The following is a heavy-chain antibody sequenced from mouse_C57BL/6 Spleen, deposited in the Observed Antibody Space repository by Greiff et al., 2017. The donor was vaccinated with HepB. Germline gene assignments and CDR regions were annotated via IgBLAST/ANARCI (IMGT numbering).Heavy chain of an antibody. D-gene: IGHD2-3*01. Sequence: QVQLQQPGAELVKPGASVKVSCKASGYTFTSYWMHWVKQSPGQGLEWIGRIHPSDSDTNYNQKFKGKATLTVDKSSSTAYMQLSSLTSEDSAVYYCAIPDGYYEGDYYAMDYWGQGTSVTVSS. V-gene: IGHV1-74*01. J-gene: IGHJ4*01. CDR3: AIPDGYYEGDYYAMDY. CDR1: GYTFTSYW. CDR2: IHPSDSDT.